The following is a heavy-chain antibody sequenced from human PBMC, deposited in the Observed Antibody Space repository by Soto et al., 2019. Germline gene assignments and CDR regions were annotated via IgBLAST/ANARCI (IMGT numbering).Heavy chain of an antibody. CDR1: GGSISRYY. Sequence: SETLSLTCTVSGGSISRYYWSWIRQPPGKGLEWIGYMYNTGSTVYNPSFKSRVTISVDTSKNQFSLKLSSVTAADTAVYYCARVWGGAFDIWGQGTMVTVS. V-gene: IGHV4-59*01. CDR2: MYNTGST. J-gene: IGHJ3*02. CDR3: ARVWGGAFDI. D-gene: IGHD3-10*01.